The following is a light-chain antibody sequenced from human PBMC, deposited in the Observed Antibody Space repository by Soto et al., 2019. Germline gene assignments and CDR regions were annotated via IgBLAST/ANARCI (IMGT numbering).Light chain of an antibody. J-gene: IGKJ1*01. Sequence: PGERVTLSCRASQSVSSSYLTWYQRKPGQAPRLLIYGASTRATSIPARFSGSGSGTDFTLTVSSLQPEDFAIYYCQQDYNLPRTFRQWTKVEI. CDR3: QQDYNLPRT. CDR2: GAS. CDR1: QSVSSSY. V-gene: IGKV3D-7*01.